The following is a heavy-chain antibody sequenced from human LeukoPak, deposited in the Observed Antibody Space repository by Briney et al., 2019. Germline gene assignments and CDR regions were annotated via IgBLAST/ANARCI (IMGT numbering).Heavy chain of an antibody. Sequence: ASVKVSCKASGGTFSSYAISWVRHAPGQGLEWMGGIIPIFGTANYAQKFQGRVTITTDESTSTAYMELSSLRSEDTAVYYCARVPTGDYDLSYWGQGTLVTVSS. V-gene: IGHV1-69*05. CDR1: GGTFSSYA. D-gene: IGHD4-17*01. CDR3: ARVPTGDYDLSY. CDR2: IIPIFGTA. J-gene: IGHJ4*02.